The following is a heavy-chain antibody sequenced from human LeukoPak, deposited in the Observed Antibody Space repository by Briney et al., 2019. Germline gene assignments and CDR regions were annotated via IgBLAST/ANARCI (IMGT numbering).Heavy chain of an antibody. D-gene: IGHD3-16*02. CDR2: IYTSGST. CDR3: ARDQVITFGGVIASPPD. V-gene: IGHV4-61*02. CDR1: GGSISSGSYY. J-gene: IGHJ4*02. Sequence: RASETLSLTCTVSGGSISSGSYYWSWIRQPAGKGLEWIGRIYTSGSTNYNPSLKSRVTISVDTSKNQFSLKLSSVTAADTAVYYCARDQVITFGGVIASPPDWGQGTLVTVSS.